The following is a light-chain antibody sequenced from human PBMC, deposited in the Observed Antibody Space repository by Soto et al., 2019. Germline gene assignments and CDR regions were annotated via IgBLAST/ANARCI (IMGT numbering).Light chain of an antibody. J-gene: IGLJ1*01. CDR2: DVT. CDR1: KSHVGGYNY. Sequence: QSVLTQPASVSGSPGQSITLSCTGTKSHVGGYNYVYWHQQHPGKAPKLMIYDVTNRPSGVSDRFSGSKSGNTASLTISGLQAEDEADYYCSSYTSSSTYVFGAGTKVTVL. V-gene: IGLV2-14*01. CDR3: SSYTSSSTYV.